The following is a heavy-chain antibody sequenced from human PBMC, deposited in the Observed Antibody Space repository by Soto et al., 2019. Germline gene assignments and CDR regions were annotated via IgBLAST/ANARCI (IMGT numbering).Heavy chain of an antibody. Sequence: GASVKVSCKASGDTFTSYGISWVRQAPGQGLEWMGWISAYNGNTNYAQKLQGRVTMTTDTSTSTAYMELRSLRSDDTAVYYCARDSRLLGGYHILTGYPSPVVLFAYWGQGTLVTVSS. D-gene: IGHD3-9*01. CDR2: ISAYNGNT. CDR1: GDTFTSYG. V-gene: IGHV1-18*01. J-gene: IGHJ4*02. CDR3: ARDSRLLGGYHILTGYPSPVVLFAY.